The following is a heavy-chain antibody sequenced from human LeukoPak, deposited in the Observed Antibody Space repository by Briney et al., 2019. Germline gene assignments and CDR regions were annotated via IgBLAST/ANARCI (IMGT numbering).Heavy chain of an antibody. Sequence: EASVKVSCKASGYTFTSYGISWVRQAPGQGLEWMGWISAYNGNTNYAQKLQGRVTMTTDTSTSTAYMELRSLRSDDTAVYYCARDGPYCSSTSCYQFDYWGQGTLVTVSS. D-gene: IGHD2-2*01. CDR1: GYTFTSYG. CDR3: ARDGPYCSSTSCYQFDY. V-gene: IGHV1-18*01. CDR2: ISAYNGNT. J-gene: IGHJ4*02.